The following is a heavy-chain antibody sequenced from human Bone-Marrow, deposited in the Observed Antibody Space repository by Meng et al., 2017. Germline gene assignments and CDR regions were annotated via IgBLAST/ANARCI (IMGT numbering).Heavy chain of an antibody. V-gene: IGHV1-2*06. CDR3: ARERSGSYSLFSIYYYYYGMDV. CDR1: GYTFTGYY. CDR2: INPNSGGT. Sequence: ASVKVSCKASGYTFTGYYMHWVRQAPGQGLEWMGRINPNSGGTNYAQKFQGRVTMTRDTSISTAYMELSRLRSDDTAAYYCARERSGSYSLFSIYYYYYGMDVWGQGTTVTVSS. J-gene: IGHJ6*02. D-gene: IGHD1-26*01.